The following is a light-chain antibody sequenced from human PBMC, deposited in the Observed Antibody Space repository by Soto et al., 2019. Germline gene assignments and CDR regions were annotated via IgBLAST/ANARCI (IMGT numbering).Light chain of an antibody. CDR1: QSISTY. CDR3: QQYHSYPIT. J-gene: IGKJ5*01. V-gene: IGKV1-39*01. Sequence: DIQMTQSPSSLSASVGDRVTITCRASQSISTYLNWYQQKPGKAPNLLIYVASSLQSGVPSRFSGSGSGTDFTLTISSLQPEDFATYYCQQYHSYPITFGQGTRLEIK. CDR2: VAS.